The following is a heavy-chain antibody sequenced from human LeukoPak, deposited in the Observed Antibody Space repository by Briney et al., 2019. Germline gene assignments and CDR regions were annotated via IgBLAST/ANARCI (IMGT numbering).Heavy chain of an antibody. V-gene: IGHV3-21*01. CDR1: GFTFSSYS. CDR3: ARGGGIVVVTTDY. J-gene: IGHJ4*02. Sequence: GGSLRLSCAASGFTFSSYSMNWVRQAPGKGLEWVSSISSSSSYIYYADSVKGRFTISRDNAKNSLYLQMNSLRAEDTAVYYCARGGGIVVVTTDYWGQGTLVTVSS. CDR2: ISSSSSYI. D-gene: IGHD3-22*01.